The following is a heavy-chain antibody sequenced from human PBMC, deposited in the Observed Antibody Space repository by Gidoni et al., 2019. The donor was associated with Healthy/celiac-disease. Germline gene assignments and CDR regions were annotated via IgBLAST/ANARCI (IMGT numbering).Heavy chain of an antibody. CDR2: ISSSSSTI. J-gene: IGHJ4*02. CDR1: GFTFSSYS. CDR3: ATHIVVVPAATGAGY. Sequence: EVQLVESGGGLVQPGGSLRLSCAASGFTFSSYSMNWVRQAPGKGLEWVSYISSSSSTIYYADSVKGRFTISRDNAKNSLYLQMNSLRDEDTAVYYCATHIVVVPAATGAGYWGQGTLVTVSS. D-gene: IGHD2-2*01. V-gene: IGHV3-48*02.